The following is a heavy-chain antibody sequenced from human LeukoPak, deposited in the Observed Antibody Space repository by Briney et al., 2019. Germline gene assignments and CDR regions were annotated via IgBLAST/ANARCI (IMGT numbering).Heavy chain of an antibody. CDR2: ISAYNGNT. CDR3: ARSRGLRAADAFDI. J-gene: IGHJ3*02. V-gene: IGHV1-18*01. D-gene: IGHD1-26*01. CDR1: GYSLTSYG. Sequence: GASVKVSCKASGYSLTSYGISWVRQAPGQGLEWMGWISAYNGNTNYAQKLQGRVTMTTDTSTSTAYMELRSLRSDDTAVYYCARSRGLRAADAFDIWGQGTMVTVSS.